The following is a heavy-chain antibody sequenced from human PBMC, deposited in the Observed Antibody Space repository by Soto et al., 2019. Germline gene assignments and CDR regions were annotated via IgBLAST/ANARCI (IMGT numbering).Heavy chain of an antibody. CDR2: FNHNGHI. V-gene: IGHV4-34*01. Sequence: QVELQQRGAGLLKPSDTLSLTCAVSGGSVSGSYWTWVRQAPGKGLKWIGEFNHNGHINYNPSLESRVAISMDTSQKQCSLKGTSVTAAETAVYYSARALGGVTNLKLWGQGTLVTVSS. D-gene: IGHD1-20*01. J-gene: IGHJ4*02. CDR3: ARALGGVTNLKL. CDR1: GGSVSGSY.